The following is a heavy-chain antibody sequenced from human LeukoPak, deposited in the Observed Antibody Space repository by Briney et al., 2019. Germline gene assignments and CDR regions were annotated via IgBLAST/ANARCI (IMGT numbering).Heavy chain of an antibody. CDR1: GYTFTSYD. V-gene: IGHV1-2*02. J-gene: IGHJ4*02. CDR3: ARARLGIAAAGKSSFDY. D-gene: IGHD6-13*01. Sequence: ASVKVSCKASGYTFTSYDINWVRQATGHGLEWMGWVNPHSGGTNFAQGFRGKVTMTRDTSVTTAYLEVNSLQSDDTAVYYCARARLGIAAAGKSSFDYWGQGTLVTVSS. CDR2: VNPHSGGT.